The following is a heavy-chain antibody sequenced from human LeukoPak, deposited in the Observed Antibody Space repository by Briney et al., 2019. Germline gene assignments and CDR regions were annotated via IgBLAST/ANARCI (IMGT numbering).Heavy chain of an antibody. V-gene: IGHV3-23*01. CDR1: GFTFSSYA. CDR3: AKGSTRGYYYYYGMDV. D-gene: IGHD2-2*01. CDR2: ISGSRGST. J-gene: IGHJ6*04. Sequence: GGSLRLSCAASGFTFSSYAMSWVRQAPGKGLEWVSAISGSRGSTYYADSVKGRFTISRDNSKNTLYLQMNSLRAEDTAVYYCAKGSTRGYYYYYGMDVWGKGTTVTVSS.